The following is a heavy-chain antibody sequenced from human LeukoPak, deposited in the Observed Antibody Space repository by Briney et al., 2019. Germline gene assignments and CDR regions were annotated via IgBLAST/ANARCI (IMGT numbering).Heavy chain of an antibody. V-gene: IGHV4-39*01. CDR3: ARHQYSGSYYHY. J-gene: IGHJ4*02. CDR1: GGSVSISSYF. Sequence: PSETLSLTCNVSGGSVSISSYFWGWIRQPPGKGLEWIGSIYYSGNTYYNPSLKSRVTISIDTSKNQFSLRLTSVTAADTAVYYCARHQYSGSYYHYRGQGTLVTVSS. D-gene: IGHD1-26*01. CDR2: IYYSGNT.